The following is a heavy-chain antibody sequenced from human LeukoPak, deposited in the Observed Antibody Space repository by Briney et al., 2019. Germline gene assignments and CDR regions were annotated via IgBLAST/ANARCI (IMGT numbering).Heavy chain of an antibody. CDR2: IYSDGST. Sequence: GESLRLSCAASGFAVSTNYLSWVRQAPGKGLEWVSVIYSDGSTYYTDSVKGRFTISRDNSKNTLYLQMNSLRPEDTAVYYCARERRSESYYPGGWFDPWGQGTLVTVSS. V-gene: IGHV3-66*02. J-gene: IGHJ5*02. CDR3: ARERRSESYYPGGWFDP. CDR1: GFAVSTNY. D-gene: IGHD1-26*01.